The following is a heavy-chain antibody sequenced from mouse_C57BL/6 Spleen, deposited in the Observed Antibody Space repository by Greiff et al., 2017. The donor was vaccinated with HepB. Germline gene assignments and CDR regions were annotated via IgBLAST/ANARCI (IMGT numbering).Heavy chain of an antibody. D-gene: IGHD1-1*01. J-gene: IGHJ2*01. CDR1: GYTFTSYW. V-gene: IGHV1-50*01. CDR3: ARSEDGSQRDY. CDR2: IDPSDSYT. Sequence: QVQLKQPGAELVKPGASVKLSCKASGYTFTSYWMQWVKQRPGQGLEWIGEIDPSDSYTNYNQKFKGKATLTVDTSSSTAYMQLSSLTSEDSAVYYCARSEDGSQRDYWGQGTTLTVSS.